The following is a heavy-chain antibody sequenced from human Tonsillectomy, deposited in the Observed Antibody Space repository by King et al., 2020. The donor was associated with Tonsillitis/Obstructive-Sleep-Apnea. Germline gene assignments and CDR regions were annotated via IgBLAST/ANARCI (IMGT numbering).Heavy chain of an antibody. CDR3: AREGAVMNAFDI. J-gene: IGHJ3*02. Sequence: LQLQESGPGLVKPSETLSLTCIVSGGSISSYYWSWIRQPPGKGLEWLGYIYYSGGTNYNPSLKRRVTISVDTSKNQFSLELSSVTAADTAVYYCAREGAVMNAFDIWGQGTMVTVSS. D-gene: IGHD2-8*01. CDR2: IYYSGGT. CDR1: GGSISSYY. V-gene: IGHV4-59*01.